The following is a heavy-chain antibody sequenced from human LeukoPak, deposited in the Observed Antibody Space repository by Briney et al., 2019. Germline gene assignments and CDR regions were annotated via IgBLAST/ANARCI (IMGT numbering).Heavy chain of an antibody. CDR2: IIPIFGTA. D-gene: IGHD6-19*01. Sequence: GSSVKVSCKASGGTFISYAISWVRQAPGQGLEWMGGIIPIFGTANYAQKFQGRVTITADESTSTAYMELSSLRSEDTAVYYCARENSVAVWYFDYWGQGTLVTVSS. CDR1: GGTFISYA. J-gene: IGHJ4*02. V-gene: IGHV1-69*01. CDR3: ARENSVAVWYFDY.